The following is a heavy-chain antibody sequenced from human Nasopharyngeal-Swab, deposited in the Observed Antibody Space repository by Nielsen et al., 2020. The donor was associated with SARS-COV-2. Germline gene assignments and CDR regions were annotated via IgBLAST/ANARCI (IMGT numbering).Heavy chain of an antibody. CDR1: GFTFSSHW. D-gene: IGHD2-2*01. Sequence: EGSLRLSCEASGFTFSSHWMHWVRQAPGKGLVWVSRISEDGSITTYADSVKGRFTISRDNAKNTLFLQMHSLRADDTAIYYCASQLGHPDFWGQGTLVTVSS. J-gene: IGHJ4*02. CDR2: ISEDGSIT. V-gene: IGHV3-74*01. CDR3: ASQLGHPDF.